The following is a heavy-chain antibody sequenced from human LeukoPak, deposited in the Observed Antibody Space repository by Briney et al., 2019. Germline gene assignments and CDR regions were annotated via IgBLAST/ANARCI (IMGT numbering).Heavy chain of an antibody. J-gene: IGHJ6*02. V-gene: IGHV3-7*01. CDR3: ARAEIAAAGRGGYYYYGMDV. Sequence: GGSLRLSCAASGFTFSSYWMSWVRQAPGKGLEWVANIKQDGSEKYYVDSVKGRFTISRDNAKNSLYLQMNSLRAEDTAVYYCARAEIAAAGRGGYYYYGMDVWGQGTTVTVS. D-gene: IGHD6-13*01. CDR1: GFTFSSYW. CDR2: IKQDGSEK.